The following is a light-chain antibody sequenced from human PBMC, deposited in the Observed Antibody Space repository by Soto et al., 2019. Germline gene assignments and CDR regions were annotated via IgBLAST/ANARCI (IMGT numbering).Light chain of an antibody. CDR2: GNS. V-gene: IGLV1-40*01. J-gene: IGLJ2*01. CDR3: QSYDSSRSGSV. CDR1: SSNIGAGYD. Sequence: QSVLTQPPSVSGAPGQRVTISCTGSSSNIGAGYDVHWYQQLPGTAPKLLIYGNSNRPSGVPDRFSGSNSGPSASLAITGLQAEDEADYYCQSYDSSRSGSVFGGGTKLTVL.